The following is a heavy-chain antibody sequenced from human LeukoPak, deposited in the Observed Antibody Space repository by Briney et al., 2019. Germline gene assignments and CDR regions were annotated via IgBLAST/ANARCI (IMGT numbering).Heavy chain of an antibody. V-gene: IGHV3-48*03. CDR2: ISSSGSTI. D-gene: IGHD2-8*01. J-gene: IGHJ6*04. CDR1: GFTFSSYV. CDR3: AKDRCSNGVGCYYYCMDV. Sequence: GGSLRLSCAASGFTFSSYVMNWVRQAPGKGLEWVSYISSSGSTIYYADSVKGRFTISRDNAKNSLYLQMNSLRAEDTAVYYCAKDRCSNGVGCYYYCMDVWGKGTTVTISS.